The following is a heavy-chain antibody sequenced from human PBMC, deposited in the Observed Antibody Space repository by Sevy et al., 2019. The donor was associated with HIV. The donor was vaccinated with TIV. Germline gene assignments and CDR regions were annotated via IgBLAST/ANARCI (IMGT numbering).Heavy chain of an antibody. CDR2: IYYSGST. D-gene: IGHD2-8*01. V-gene: IGHV4-30-4*01. CDR3: ARGAAYCTNGVCYKYYYGMDV. CDR1: GGSISSGDYY. J-gene: IGHJ6*02. Sequence: SETLSLTCTVSGGSISSGDYYWSWIRQPPGKGLEWIGYIYYSGSTYYNPSLKGRVTISVDTSKNQFSLRLSSVTAAETAVYYCARGAAYCTNGVCYKYYYGMDVWGQGTTVTVSS.